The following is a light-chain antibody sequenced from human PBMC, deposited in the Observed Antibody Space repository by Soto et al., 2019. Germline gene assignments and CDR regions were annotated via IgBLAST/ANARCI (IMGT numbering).Light chain of an antibody. Sequence: QSALTQPASVSGSPGQSITISCTGTSSDVGSYNLVSWYQQHPGKAPKLMIYEVSKRPSGVSNRFSGSKSGNTASLTISGLQAEDEADYYCYSYASFGGGTKLTVL. CDR2: EVS. CDR3: YSYAS. J-gene: IGLJ2*01. CDR1: SSDVGSYNL. V-gene: IGLV2-23*02.